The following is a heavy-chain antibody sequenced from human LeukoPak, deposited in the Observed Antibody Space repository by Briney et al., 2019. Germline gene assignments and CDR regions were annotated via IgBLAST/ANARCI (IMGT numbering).Heavy chain of an antibody. Sequence: GGSLRLSCAASGFTFSSYGMSWVRQAPGKGLEWVSAISGSGGSTYYADSVKGRFTISRDNSKNMLYLEMNSLSTEDTAVYYCAKVRYCSGVNCYPDDSWGQGTLVTVSS. CDR1: GFTFSSYG. D-gene: IGHD2-15*01. J-gene: IGHJ4*02. V-gene: IGHV3-23*01. CDR2: ISGSGGST. CDR3: AKVRYCSGVNCYPDDS.